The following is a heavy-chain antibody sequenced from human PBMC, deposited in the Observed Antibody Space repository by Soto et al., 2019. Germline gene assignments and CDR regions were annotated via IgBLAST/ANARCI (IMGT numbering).Heavy chain of an antibody. CDR2: ISGYNGST. V-gene: IGHV1-18*01. CDR3: AREGPAPYYYYGMDV. CDR1: GYSFTTYG. J-gene: IGHJ6*02. Sequence: QVQLVQSRGEVKKPGASVKVSCKTSGYSFTTYGISWVRQAPGQGLEWMGWISGYNGSTNYAQNLQGRVTMTTDTSXXTAYMELRSLRSDDTAVYYCAREGPAPYYYYGMDVWGQGSTVTVSS.